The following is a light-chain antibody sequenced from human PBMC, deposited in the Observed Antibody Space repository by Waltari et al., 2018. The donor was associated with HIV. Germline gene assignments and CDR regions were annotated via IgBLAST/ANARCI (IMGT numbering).Light chain of an antibody. Sequence: QSVLTQPPSASGTPGQRVSISCSGSSSNVGSNIVNWYQHLPGTAPKLLIFSNSLRPSGVPDRFSGSRSDTSASLAISGLQSEDEADYYCVAWDDSLSGWVFGGGTKLTVL. CDR2: SNS. J-gene: IGLJ3*02. V-gene: IGLV1-44*01. CDR3: VAWDDSLSGWV. CDR1: SSNVGSNI.